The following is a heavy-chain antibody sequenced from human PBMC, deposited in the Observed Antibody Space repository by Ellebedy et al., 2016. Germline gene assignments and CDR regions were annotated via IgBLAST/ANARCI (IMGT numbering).Heavy chain of an antibody. CDR3: TRGPDYAKTGY. V-gene: IGHV4-34*01. D-gene: IGHD4-17*01. CDR1: GFTFSYYG. J-gene: IGHJ4*02. CDR2: FTHDGNI. Sequence: GSLRLXXAASGFTFSYYGMNWIRQPPGKGLEWIGEFTHDGNINYNTSLKSQVTISVDTSKNQFSLKLSSVTVADTAVYYCTRGPDYAKTGYWGQGTPVTVSS.